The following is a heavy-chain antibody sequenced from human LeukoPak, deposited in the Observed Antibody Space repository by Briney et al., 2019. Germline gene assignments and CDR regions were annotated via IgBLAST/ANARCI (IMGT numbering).Heavy chain of an antibody. CDR1: GFIFSSYT. Sequence: GGSLRLSCAASGFIFSSYTMNWVRQAPGEGLEWVSSISDTSTYIYYADSVKGRFTISRDNSHNTLYLQMNTLRAEDTAVYYCAKVRTVTTINFDFWGQGTLVTVSS. V-gene: IGHV3-21*04. CDR2: ISDTSTYI. J-gene: IGHJ4*02. D-gene: IGHD4-17*01. CDR3: AKVRTVTTINFDF.